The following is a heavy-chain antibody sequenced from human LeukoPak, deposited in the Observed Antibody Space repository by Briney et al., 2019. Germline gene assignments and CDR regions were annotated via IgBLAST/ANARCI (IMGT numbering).Heavy chain of an antibody. CDR2: INHSGST. CDR3: ARVNYDILTGYENWFDP. V-gene: IGHV4-34*01. Sequence: SETLSLTCAVYGGSFSGYYWSWIRQPPGKGLEWIGEINHSGSTNYNPSLKSRVTISVDTSKNQFSLKLSSVTAADTAVYYCARVNYDILTGYENWFDPWGQGTLVTVSS. D-gene: IGHD3-9*01. J-gene: IGHJ5*02. CDR1: GGSFSGYY.